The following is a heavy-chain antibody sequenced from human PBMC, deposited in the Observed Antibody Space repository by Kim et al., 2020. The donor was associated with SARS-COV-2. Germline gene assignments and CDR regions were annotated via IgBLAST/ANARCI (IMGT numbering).Heavy chain of an antibody. Sequence: GGSLRLSCSASGFTFSSYAMHWVRQAPGKGLEYVSAISSNGGSTYYADSVKGRFTISRDNSKNTLYLQMSSLRAEDTAVYYCVKGTHIVATIEGFDYWGQGTLVTVSS. CDR1: GFTFSSYA. CDR3: VKGTHIVATIEGFDY. J-gene: IGHJ4*02. CDR2: ISSNGGST. V-gene: IGHV3-64D*09. D-gene: IGHD5-12*01.